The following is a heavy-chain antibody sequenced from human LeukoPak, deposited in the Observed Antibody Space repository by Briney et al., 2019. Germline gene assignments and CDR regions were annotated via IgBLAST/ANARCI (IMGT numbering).Heavy chain of an antibody. J-gene: IGHJ4*02. Sequence: PGGSLRLSCAASGFTFDDYAMHWVRQAPGKGLEWVSGISWNSGSIGYADSVKGRFTISRDNAKNSLYLQMNSLRAEDTAVYYCARGAKIQLSAGGDYWGQGTLVTVSS. CDR2: ISWNSGSI. V-gene: IGHV3-9*01. D-gene: IGHD5-18*01. CDR3: ARGAKIQLSAGGDY. CDR1: GFTFDDYA.